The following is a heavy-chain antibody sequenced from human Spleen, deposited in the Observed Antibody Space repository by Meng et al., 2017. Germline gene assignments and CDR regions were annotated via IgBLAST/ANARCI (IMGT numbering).Heavy chain of an antibody. J-gene: IGHJ4*02. Sequence: QVQLQESGPGLGKPSKTLSLTCTVSGGSITSYDWNWIRQPPGKGLESIGFIYYSGSTNYNPSLKSRVTISVDTSKNQFSLNLTSVTAADTAVYYCARGVYPDYWGQGTLVTVSS. CDR2: IYYSGST. CDR3: ARGVYPDY. D-gene: IGHD2/OR15-2a*01. V-gene: IGHV4-59*01. CDR1: GGSITSYD.